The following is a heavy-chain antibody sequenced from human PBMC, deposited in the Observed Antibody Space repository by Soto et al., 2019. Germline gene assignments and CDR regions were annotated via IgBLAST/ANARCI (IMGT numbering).Heavy chain of an antibody. CDR1: GGTFRSYA. CDR2: IIPMFGPP. Sequence: GASVKVSCKASGGTFRSYAFSWVRQAPGQGLEWVGGIIPMFGPPNYAQKFQGRLTISADESTSTVYMELSSLRREDAAVYYCARDYDTGGYLDYWGQGTLVTVSS. J-gene: IGHJ4*02. V-gene: IGHV1-69*13. D-gene: IGHD3-22*01. CDR3: ARDYDTGGYLDY.